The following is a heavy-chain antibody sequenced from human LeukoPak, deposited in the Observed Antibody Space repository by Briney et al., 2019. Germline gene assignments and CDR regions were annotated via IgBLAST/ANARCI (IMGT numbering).Heavy chain of an antibody. J-gene: IGHJ4*02. D-gene: IGHD2-8*02. CDR2: IYPDDSDT. CDR1: GYSFSDYW. V-gene: IGHV5-51*01. CDR3: ARHFTPRTRGLLGY. Sequence: GESLKISCKGSGYSFSDYWIAWVRQMPGKGLEWMGIIYPDDSDTRYSPSFRGQVTMSADKSISTAYLEWSSLRASDTAIYYCARHFTPRTRGLLGYWGQGTLVTVSS.